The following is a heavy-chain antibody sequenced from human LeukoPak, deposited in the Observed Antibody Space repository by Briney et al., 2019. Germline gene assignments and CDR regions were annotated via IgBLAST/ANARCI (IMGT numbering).Heavy chain of an antibody. V-gene: IGHV3-30*01. Sequence: GRSLRLSCAASGFTFSSYPMHWVRQAPGKGLEWVAVVSDDGNKKFDADFVKGRFTISRDNSKNTLYLQMNSLRGEDTAVYYCARGQLLLEGNFYYMDVWGKGTTVTVSS. J-gene: IGHJ6*03. CDR1: GFTFSSYP. D-gene: IGHD2-2*01. CDR3: ARGQLLLEGNFYYMDV. CDR2: VSDDGNKK.